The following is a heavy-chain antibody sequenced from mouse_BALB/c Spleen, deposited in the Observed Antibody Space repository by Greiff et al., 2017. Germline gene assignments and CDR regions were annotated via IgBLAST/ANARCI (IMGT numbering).Heavy chain of an antibody. CDR2: IDPENGDT. CDR3: NADDRWGY. D-gene: IGHD2-14*01. V-gene: IGHV14-4*02. CDR1: GFNIKDYY. Sequence: VQLQQSGAELVRSGASVKLSCTASGFNIKDYYMHWVKQRPEQGLEWIGWIDPENGDTEYAPKFQGKVTMTADTSSNTAYLQLSSLTSEDTAVYYCNADDRWGYWGQGTTRTVSA. J-gene: IGHJ2*01.